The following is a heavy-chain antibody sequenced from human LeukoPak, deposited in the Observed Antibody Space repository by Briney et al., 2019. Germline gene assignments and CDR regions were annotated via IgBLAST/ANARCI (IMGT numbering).Heavy chain of an antibody. CDR3: ASQSYADFDP. CDR2: INDDKTST. Sequence: PGGSLRLSCAASGFSFSSSWMHWVRQVPGKGLEWVSRINDDKTSTTYAESVKGRFTISRDNAKNTLFLQMNSLRADDTAVYYCASQSYADFDPWGQGTLVTVSS. V-gene: IGHV3-74*01. J-gene: IGHJ5*02. D-gene: IGHD3-16*01. CDR1: GFSFSSSW.